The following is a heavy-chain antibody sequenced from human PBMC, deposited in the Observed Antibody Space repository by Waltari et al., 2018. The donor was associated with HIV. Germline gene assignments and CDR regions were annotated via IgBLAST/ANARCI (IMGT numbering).Heavy chain of an antibody. J-gene: IGHJ5*02. CDR3: STGAQDYGDYFGLDP. CDR1: GYTFTGYY. CDR2: IHPDKGAT. D-gene: IGHD4-17*01. Sequence: QVQLVQSGGEVKKPGASVKVSCKASGYTFTGYYIHWVRQAPGQGLEWMGLIHPDKGATYYAQKFLGRFTMTGATSVRTAYKELSRLTSDETGVYYRSTGAQDYGDYFGLDPWGQGIPVTVSA. V-gene: IGHV1-2*02.